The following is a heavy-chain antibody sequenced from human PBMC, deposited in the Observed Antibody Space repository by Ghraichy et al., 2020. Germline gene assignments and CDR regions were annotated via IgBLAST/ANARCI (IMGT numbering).Heavy chain of an antibody. J-gene: IGHJ6*02. V-gene: IGHV4-34*01. Sequence: SETLSLTCAVYGGSFSGYYWSWIRQPPGKGLEWIGEINHSGSTNYNPSLKSRVTISVDTSKNQFSLKLSSVTAADTAVYYCARAKRVVVVYYYGMDVWGQGTTVTVSS. D-gene: IGHD2-15*01. CDR1: GGSFSGYY. CDR2: INHSGST. CDR3: ARAKRVVVVYYYGMDV.